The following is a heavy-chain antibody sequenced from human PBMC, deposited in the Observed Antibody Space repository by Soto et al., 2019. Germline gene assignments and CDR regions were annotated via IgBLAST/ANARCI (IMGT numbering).Heavy chain of an antibody. D-gene: IGHD3-22*01. CDR2: IYHTGNA. CDR1: GDSISNSRFY. CDR3: ARDFFDSSDYTTNWFDP. V-gene: IGHV4-39*01. J-gene: IGHJ5*02. Sequence: SETLSLTCSVSGDSISNSRFYWAWIRQPPGEGLEWIGSIYHTGNAYYNPSLKSRVTISVDTSKNQFPLKLTSVTAADAALYYCARDFFDSSDYTTNWFDPWGQGTLVTVSS.